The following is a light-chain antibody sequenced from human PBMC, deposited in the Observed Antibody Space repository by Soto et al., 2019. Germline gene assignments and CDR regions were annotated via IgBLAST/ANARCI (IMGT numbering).Light chain of an antibody. CDR3: SSFAGNNNFV. J-gene: IGLJ2*01. CDR1: SSDVGGYNY. Sequence: QSVLTQPPSASGSPGQSVTISCTGTSSDVGGYNYVSWYQQHPGKAPKLMISEVSKRPSGVPDRFSGSKSGNTGCLTVSGLQAEDEADYCCSSFAGNNNFVFGGGTKVTVL. V-gene: IGLV2-8*01. CDR2: EVS.